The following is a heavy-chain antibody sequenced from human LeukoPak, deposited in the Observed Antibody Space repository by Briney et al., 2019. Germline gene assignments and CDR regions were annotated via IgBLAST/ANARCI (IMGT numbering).Heavy chain of an antibody. CDR1: GFTFSNTW. Sequence: GGSLRLSCTASGFTFSNTWMSWVRQAPGKGLEWVGRIKSKTDGGTREYAAPVKGRFTISREDSKNMLYLQMNSMESEDTALYYRTTDEHDNWGQGTTVTVSS. CDR3: TTDEHDN. D-gene: IGHD3-9*01. V-gene: IGHV3-15*01. CDR2: IKSKTDGGTR. J-gene: IGHJ6*02.